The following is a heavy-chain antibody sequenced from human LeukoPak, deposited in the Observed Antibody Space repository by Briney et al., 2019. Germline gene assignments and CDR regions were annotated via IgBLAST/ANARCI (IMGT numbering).Heavy chain of an antibody. Sequence: GGSLRLSCAASGFTFNNYGMQWVRQTPGKGLEWVTVISHDGSVKHYADSVKGRFTITRDTSKNTVYLQMNSLRPEDTAVYYCPKEGTTYSSTWFDSWGQGTLVTVSS. CDR2: ISHDGSVK. J-gene: IGHJ5*01. V-gene: IGHV3-30*18. CDR3: PKEGTTYSSTWFDS. CDR1: GFTFNNYG. D-gene: IGHD6-19*01.